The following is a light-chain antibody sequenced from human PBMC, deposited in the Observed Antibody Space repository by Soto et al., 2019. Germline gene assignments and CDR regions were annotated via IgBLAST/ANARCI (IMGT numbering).Light chain of an antibody. J-gene: IGLJ2*01. V-gene: IGLV1-40*01. CDR1: SSNIGAGYD. CDR3: HSYDSTLSASI. CDR2: GNT. Sequence: QSVLTQPPAVSWAPGQRVSISCTGSSSNIGAGYDVHWYHQLPGTAPKLLIFGNTNRPSGVPDRFSDSKSGTSASLAITGLQAEDEADYYCHSYDSTLSASIFGGGTQLTVL.